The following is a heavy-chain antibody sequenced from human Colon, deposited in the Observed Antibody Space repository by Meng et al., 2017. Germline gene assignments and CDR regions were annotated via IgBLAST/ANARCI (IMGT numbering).Heavy chain of an antibody. CDR2: IGSDGTI. D-gene: IGHD6-25*01. CDR3: AKAIPDSGLAP. V-gene: IGHV3-74*01. J-gene: IGHJ5*02. CDR1: GFTLSKSW. Sequence: QRVESGGGLVQPGGPLRLSFVASGFTLSKSWMHWVRQAPGKGLVWVSRIGSDGTIRYGDSVKGRFTISRDDAKNTLYLQMDSLRAEDTAMYYCAKAIPDSGLAPWGQGTLVTVSS.